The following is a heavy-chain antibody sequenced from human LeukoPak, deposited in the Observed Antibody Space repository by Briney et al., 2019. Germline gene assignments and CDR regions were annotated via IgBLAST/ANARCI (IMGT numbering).Heavy chain of an antibody. V-gene: IGHV1-18*01. CDR1: GYTFTRYG. CDR2: ITTYNGNT. CDR3: ATVRSYYYYMDV. Sequence: ASVKVSCKASGYTFTRYGISWVRQAPGQGLQWLGWITTYNGNTNYAQKFQGRVTMTEDTSTDTAYMELSSLRSEDTAVYYCATVRSYYYYMDVWGKGTTVTVSS. J-gene: IGHJ6*03.